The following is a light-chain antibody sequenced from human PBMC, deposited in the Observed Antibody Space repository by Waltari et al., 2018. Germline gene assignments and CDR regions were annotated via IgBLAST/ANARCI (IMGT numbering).Light chain of an antibody. Sequence: EIVVPQSPGTLSLSPGERATLSCSASQTVRTTYLAWYQQKPGQSPTLLIYGASSRATGIPDRFSGSGSGTDFSLTISSLEPEDFAVYYCQQYDISPLTFGGGTKVEIK. J-gene: IGKJ4*01. CDR1: QTVRTTY. CDR3: QQYDISPLT. CDR2: GAS. V-gene: IGKV3-20*01.